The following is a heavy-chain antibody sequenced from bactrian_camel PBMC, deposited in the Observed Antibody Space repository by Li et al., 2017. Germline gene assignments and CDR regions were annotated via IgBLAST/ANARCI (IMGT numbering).Heavy chain of an antibody. J-gene: IGHJ4*01. CDR2: LDSSGST. CDR1: GRNYVKWC. CDR3: AAALECQNLWRNSWQSLQERAYKY. V-gene: IGHV3S55*01. Sequence: HVQLVESGGDSVQAGGSLRLSCAASGRNYVKWCMGWFRQVPGKEHEGLATLDSSGSTAYADSVKGRFTISKDNAKNTLYLQMNSLKPDDTAMYFCAAALECQNLWRNSWQSLQERAYKYWGQGTQVTVS. D-gene: IGHD6*01.